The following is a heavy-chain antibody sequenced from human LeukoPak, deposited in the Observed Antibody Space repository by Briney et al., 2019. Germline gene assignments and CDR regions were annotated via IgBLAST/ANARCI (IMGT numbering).Heavy chain of an antibody. CDR3: ARGAATGPTLGFDY. V-gene: IGHV3-53*01. CDR1: GFSVTNNY. J-gene: IGHJ4*02. D-gene: IGHD6-13*01. CDR2: MYTGGTP. Sequence: GGSLRLSCAASGFSVTNNYITWVRQAPGKGLEWVSVMYTGGTPYYADSVKGRFTISRDISKNTLYLQMTSLRAEDTAVYYCARGAATGPTLGFDYWGQGTLVTVSS.